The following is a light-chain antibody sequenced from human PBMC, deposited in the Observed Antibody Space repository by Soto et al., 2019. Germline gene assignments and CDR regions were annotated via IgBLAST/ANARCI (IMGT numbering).Light chain of an antibody. CDR2: GAS. Sequence: EIVLTQSPGTLSLSPGDTATLSCRASQSVSSTYLAWYQQKPGQAPRLLIYGASSRATGIPDRFSGTVSGTDFTLTISRLEPEDFAVYYCQQYGSSPITFGQGTRLEIK. CDR3: QQYGSSPIT. CDR1: QSVSSTY. J-gene: IGKJ5*01. V-gene: IGKV3-20*01.